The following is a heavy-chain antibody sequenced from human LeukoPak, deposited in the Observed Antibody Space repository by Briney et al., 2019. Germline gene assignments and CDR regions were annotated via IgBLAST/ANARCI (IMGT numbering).Heavy chain of an antibody. D-gene: IGHD3-22*01. CDR3: ARGPGDDSSGYSVEYFQH. CDR1: GFTFSNYG. CDR2: IWFDGSNK. V-gene: IGHV3-33*01. Sequence: GGSLRLSCAASGFTFSNYGMHWVRRAPGKGLQWVAVIWFDGSNKYYADSVKGRFTISRDNSEKTLYLQMNTLRAEDTAVYYCARGPGDDSSGYSVEYFQHWGQGTLVTVSS. J-gene: IGHJ1*01.